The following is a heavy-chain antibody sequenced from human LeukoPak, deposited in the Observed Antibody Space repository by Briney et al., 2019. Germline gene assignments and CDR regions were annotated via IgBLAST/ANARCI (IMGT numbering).Heavy chain of an antibody. D-gene: IGHD3-3*01. CDR2: IYPGDSDT. CDR1: GYSFTSYW. V-gene: IGHV5-51*01. CDR3: ARALRFLEWLPPVSFDY. J-gene: IGHJ4*02. Sequence: GESLKISCKGSGYSFTSYWIGWVRQMPGKGLEWMGIIYPGDSDTRCSPSFQGQVTISADKSISTAYLQWSSLKASDTAMYYCARALRFLEWLPPVSFDYWGQGTLVTVSS.